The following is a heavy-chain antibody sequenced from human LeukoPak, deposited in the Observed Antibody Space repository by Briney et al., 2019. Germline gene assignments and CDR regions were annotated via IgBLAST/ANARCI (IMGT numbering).Heavy chain of an antibody. V-gene: IGHV4-59*12. CDR1: GGSIRSYY. D-gene: IGHD6-6*01. Sequence: SETLSLPCTVSGGSIRSYYWSWIRQPPGKGLEWIGYIHYTGSTYYNPFLKSRVTISVDTSKNQFPLKLSSVTAADTAVYYCARGRGAARFVTIEFDYWGQGALVTVSS. CDR2: IHYTGST. J-gene: IGHJ4*02. CDR3: ARGRGAARFVTIEFDY.